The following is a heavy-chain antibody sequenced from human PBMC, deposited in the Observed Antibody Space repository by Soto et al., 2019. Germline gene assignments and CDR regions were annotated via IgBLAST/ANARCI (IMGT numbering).Heavy chain of an antibody. CDR3: ARGQFHHVSNYYYALDV. Sequence: QVQLVQSGAEVKKPGSSVKVSCKASGGTFSSYAISWVRQAPGQGLEWMGGFIPMFNRPHSARKFQGRVTITADESTSTAYMDLSSLSSEDKADYYCARGQFHHVSNYYYALDVWGQGTTVTVSS. V-gene: IGHV1-69*01. CDR1: GGTFSSYA. J-gene: IGHJ6*02. CDR2: FIPMFNRP.